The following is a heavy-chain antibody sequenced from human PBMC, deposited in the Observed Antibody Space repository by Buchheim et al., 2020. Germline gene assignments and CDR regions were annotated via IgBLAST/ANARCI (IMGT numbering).Heavy chain of an antibody. J-gene: IGHJ4*02. Sequence: EVQLVESGGGLVQPGGSLRLSCAASGFTFSIYWMHWVRQAPGKGLVWVSRLGIDGSDPDYAASVRGRFTISRDNAKSTLSLQMNGLRDEDTAVYYCVRGTSPGGNTGVVDYWGQGTL. D-gene: IGHD3-16*01. CDR1: GFTFSIYW. CDR3: VRGTSPGGNTGVVDY. CDR2: LGIDGSDP. V-gene: IGHV3-74*01.